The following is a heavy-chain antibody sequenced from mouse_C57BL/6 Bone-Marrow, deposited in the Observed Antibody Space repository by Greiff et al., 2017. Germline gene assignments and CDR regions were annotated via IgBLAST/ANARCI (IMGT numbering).Heavy chain of an antibody. Sequence: QVQLKESGPGLVQPSQSLSITCTVSGFSLTSYGVHWVRQSPGKGLEWLGVIWSGGSTDYNAAFISRLSISKDNSKSQVFFKMNSLQADDTAIYYCARRGTIVTCYAMDYWGQGTSVTVSS. CDR3: ARRGTIVTCYAMDY. CDR1: GFSLTSYG. V-gene: IGHV2-2*01. D-gene: IGHD2-5*01. CDR2: IWSGGST. J-gene: IGHJ4*01.